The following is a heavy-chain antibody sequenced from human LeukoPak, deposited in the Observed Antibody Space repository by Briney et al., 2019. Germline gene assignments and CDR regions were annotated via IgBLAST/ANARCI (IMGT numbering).Heavy chain of an antibody. V-gene: IGHV1-46*01. J-gene: IGHJ6*02. CDR2: INPSGGST. D-gene: IGHD2-2*02. Sequence: GASVKVSCKASGYTSTSYYMHWVRQAPGQGLEWMGIINPSGGSTSYAQKFQGRVTMTRDTSTSTVYMELSSLRSEDTAVYYCARDCSSTSCYTGSGDYYGMDVWGQGTTVTVSS. CDR3: ARDCSSTSCYTGSGDYYGMDV. CDR1: GYTSTSYY.